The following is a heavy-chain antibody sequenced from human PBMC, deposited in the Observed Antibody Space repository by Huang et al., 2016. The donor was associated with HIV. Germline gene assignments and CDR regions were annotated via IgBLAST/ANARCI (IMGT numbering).Heavy chain of an antibody. J-gene: IGHJ5*01. D-gene: IGHD3-10*01. CDR3: ARGPLRKRPSPAPDYWFDS. Sequence: SGAEVKKPGASVKVSCTASVYTFTRYGLSWVRQAPGQGLEWMGWISNYNGNTNSAQKLQGRVTMTTDTSTSTVYMELRSLRSDDTAVYYCARGPLRKRPSPAPDYWFDSWGQGTLVTVSS. CDR2: ISNYNGNT. V-gene: IGHV1-18*01. CDR1: VYTFTRYG.